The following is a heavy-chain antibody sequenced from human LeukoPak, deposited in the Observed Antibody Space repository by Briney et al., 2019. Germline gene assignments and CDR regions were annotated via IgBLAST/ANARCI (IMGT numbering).Heavy chain of an antibody. J-gene: IGHJ6*03. V-gene: IGHV4-34*01. CDR2: INHSGST. CDR3: ARSYYYDSSGYLGGYYYMDV. D-gene: IGHD3-22*01. CDR1: GGSFSGYY. Sequence: SETLSLTCAVYGGSFSGYYWSWIRQPPGKGLEWIGDINHSGSTNYNPSLKSRVTISVDTSKNQFSLKLSSVTAADTAVYYCARSYYYDSSGYLGGYYYMDVWGKGTTVTISS.